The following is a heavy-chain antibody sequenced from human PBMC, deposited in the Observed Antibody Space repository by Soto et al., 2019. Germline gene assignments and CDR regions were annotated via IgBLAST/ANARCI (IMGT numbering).Heavy chain of an antibody. V-gene: IGHV4-61*01. D-gene: IGHD3-10*01. J-gene: IGHJ6*02. CDR1: GGSISSCCYH. CDR2: IYYSGST. Sequence: SETLDLTCTVSGGSISSCCYHWFWIRQPPGKGLEWIGYIYYSGSTNYNPSLKSRVTISVDTPKNQFSLKLSSVTAADTAVYYCARGWFGDYYYYYGMDVWGQGATVTVSS. CDR3: ARGWFGDYYYYYGMDV.